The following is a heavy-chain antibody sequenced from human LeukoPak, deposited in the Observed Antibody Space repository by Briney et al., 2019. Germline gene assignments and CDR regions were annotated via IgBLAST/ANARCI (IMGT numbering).Heavy chain of an antibody. Sequence: ASVKVSCKASGYTFTGYYMHWVRQAPGQGLEWMGWINPNSGGTNYAQKFQGRVTMTRDTSISTAYMELRRLRSDDTAVYYCAREQILGYCSGGSCYGSPGGVDYWGQGTLVTVSS. CDR1: GYTFTGYY. J-gene: IGHJ4*02. CDR2: INPNSGGT. D-gene: IGHD2-15*01. CDR3: AREQILGYCSGGSCYGSPGGVDY. V-gene: IGHV1-2*02.